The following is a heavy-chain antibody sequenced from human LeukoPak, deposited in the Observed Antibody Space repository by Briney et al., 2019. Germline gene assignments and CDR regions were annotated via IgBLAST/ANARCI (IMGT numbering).Heavy chain of an antibody. D-gene: IGHD3-22*01. Sequence: SETLSLTCTVSGGSISSYYWSWIRQPPGKGLEWIGYIYYSGGTNYNPSLKSRVTISVDTSKNQFSLKLSSVTAADTAVYYCARENSRYYYDSSGFYAFDIWGQGTMVTVSS. V-gene: IGHV4-59*01. CDR2: IYYSGGT. J-gene: IGHJ3*02. CDR1: GGSISSYY. CDR3: ARENSRYYYDSSGFYAFDI.